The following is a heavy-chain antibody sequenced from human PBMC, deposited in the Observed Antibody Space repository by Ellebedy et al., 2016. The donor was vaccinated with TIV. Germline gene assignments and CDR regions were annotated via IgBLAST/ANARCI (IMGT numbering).Heavy chain of an antibody. Sequence: ASVKVSCKASGGTFSSYAISWVRQVPGQGLEWMGGIIGMFGTTSYAQKFLGKVSITSDEFTSTAYMELSSLRFEDTAVYYCARHSGYHATSHLARWGQGTLVTVSP. CDR2: IIGMFGTT. V-gene: IGHV1-69*13. CDR3: ARHSGYHATSHLAR. D-gene: IGHD5-12*01. CDR1: GGTFSSYA. J-gene: IGHJ4*02.